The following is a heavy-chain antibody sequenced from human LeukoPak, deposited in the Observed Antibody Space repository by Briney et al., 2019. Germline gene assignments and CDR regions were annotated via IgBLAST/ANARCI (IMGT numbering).Heavy chain of an antibody. V-gene: IGHV4-39*07. Sequence: SETLSLTCTVSGGSISSSSYYWGWIRQPQGKGLEWIGSIDYSGNTDYSPSLKRRVTISVDTSKKQFYLKINSVTAADTAVYYCVRDRQHCSGGNCYSEDLPDSWGQGTLVTVSS. CDR2: IDYSGNT. CDR1: GGSISSSSYY. CDR3: VRDRQHCSGGNCYSEDLPDS. J-gene: IGHJ4*02. D-gene: IGHD2-15*01.